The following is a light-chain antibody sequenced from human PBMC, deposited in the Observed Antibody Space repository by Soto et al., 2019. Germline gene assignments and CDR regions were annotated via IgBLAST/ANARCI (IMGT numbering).Light chain of an antibody. CDR3: QQHSHWPPWT. CDR1: ENVRTF. V-gene: IGKV3-11*01. CDR2: GAS. J-gene: IGKJ1*01. Sequence: EVVLTQSRATLSLSPGERATLSCRASENVRTFVDWYQQKPGQAPRLLIYGASNRATGIPARFSGSGSGTDFTLTISNLEPEDFAVYYCQQHSHWPPWTFGQATRWIS.